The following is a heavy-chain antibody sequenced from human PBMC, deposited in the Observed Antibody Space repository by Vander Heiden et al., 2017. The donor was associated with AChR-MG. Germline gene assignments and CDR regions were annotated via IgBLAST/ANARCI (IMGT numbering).Heavy chain of an antibody. CDR3: ARGRGSGSYYYYYYGMDV. V-gene: IGHV4-34*01. CDR2: INHSGST. Sequence: QVQLQQWGAGLLKPSETLSLTCAVYGGSFSGYYWSWIRQPPGKGLEWIGEINHSGSTNYNPSHKSRVTISVDTSKNQFSLKLSSVTAADTAVYYCARGRGSGSYYYYYYGMDVWGQGTTVTVSS. D-gene: IGHD3-10*01. CDR1: GGSFSGYY. J-gene: IGHJ6*02.